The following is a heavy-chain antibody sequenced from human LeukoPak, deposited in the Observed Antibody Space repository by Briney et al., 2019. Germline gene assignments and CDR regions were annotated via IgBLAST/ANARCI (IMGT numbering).Heavy chain of an antibody. V-gene: IGHV3-66*02. D-gene: IGHD6-19*01. Sequence: GGSLRLSCAASGLTVSSNYMSWVRQAPGKGLEWVSLIYSGGSTSYADSVKGRFAISRDNSKNTLYLQMNSLRAEDTAVYYCARSAEDSSGWHFDYWGQGTLVTDSS. CDR1: GLTVSSNY. J-gene: IGHJ4*02. CDR2: IYSGGST. CDR3: ARSAEDSSGWHFDY.